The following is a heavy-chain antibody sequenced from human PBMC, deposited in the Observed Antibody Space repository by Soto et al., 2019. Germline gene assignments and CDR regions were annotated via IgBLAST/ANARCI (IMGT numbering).Heavy chain of an antibody. D-gene: IGHD3-10*01. CDR1: GFPFTTYR. CDR2: ISYDGSNT. J-gene: IGHJ4*02. CDR3: VGGQYYFDY. Sequence: QVQLVESGGGVVQPGRSLRLSCAASGFPFTTYRMHWVREGPDKGLEWVAVISYDGSNTYYADSVKGRFTISRDNSKNTLYLQMNSLRPEDTALYYCVGGQYYFDYRGQGTLVTVSS. V-gene: IGHV3-30*03.